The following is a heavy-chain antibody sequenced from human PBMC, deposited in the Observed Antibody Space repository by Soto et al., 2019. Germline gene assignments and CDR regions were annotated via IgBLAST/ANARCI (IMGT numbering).Heavy chain of an antibody. D-gene: IGHD2-2*01. CDR2: IIPIFGTP. CDR3: AGRCDCTNCLAHFDY. V-gene: IGHV1-69*06. Sequence: QVQLVQSGAEVKKPGSSVKVSCRASGGTFNNDVINWVRQAPGQGLELMAGIIPIFGTPNYAQKFQGRVTITADKSTSTAYMELNSLRSEDTAVYYCAGRCDCTNCLAHFDYWGQGTLVTVSS. CDR1: GGTFNNDV. J-gene: IGHJ4*02.